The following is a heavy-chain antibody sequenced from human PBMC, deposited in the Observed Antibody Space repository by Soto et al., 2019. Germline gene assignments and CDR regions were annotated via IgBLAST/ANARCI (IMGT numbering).Heavy chain of an antibody. Sequence: PSETLSLTCAVSGGSISSGGYSWSWIRQQRGKGLEWIGYIYHSGSTYYNPSLKSRVTISVDRFKNQFSLKLNSMTAADTAVYYCARVPTPWGQGTLVTVSS. CDR1: GGSISSGGYS. CDR3: ARVPTP. J-gene: IGHJ5*02. V-gene: IGHV4-30-2*01. CDR2: IYHSGST.